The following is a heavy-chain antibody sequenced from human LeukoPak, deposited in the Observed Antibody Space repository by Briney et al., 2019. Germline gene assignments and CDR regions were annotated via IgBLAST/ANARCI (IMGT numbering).Heavy chain of an antibody. Sequence: NPSETLSLTCSVSGSSISSDYYWGWVRQPPGKGLEWIGSIKHRGRSYCNPSLKSRVTISVDTSKNQFSLQLSSVTAADTAVYYCARVVGATSIDYWGQGILVTVSS. CDR3: ARVVGATSIDY. V-gene: IGHV4-38-2*02. CDR2: IKHRGRS. D-gene: IGHD2-15*01. J-gene: IGHJ4*02. CDR1: GSSISSDYY.